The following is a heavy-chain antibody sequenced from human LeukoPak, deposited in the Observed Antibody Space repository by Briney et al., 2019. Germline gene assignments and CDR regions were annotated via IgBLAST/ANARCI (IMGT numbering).Heavy chain of an antibody. J-gene: IGHJ4*02. D-gene: IGHD3-10*01. CDR3: AGSAPYGYFDY. V-gene: IGHV3-48*03. Sequence: GGSLRLSCAASGFTLSSHEMNWVRQAPGKGLEWVSYISSSGSTTYYADSVKGRFTISRDNAKNSLYLQVNTLRADDTAVYYCAGSAPYGYFDYWGQGTLVTVSS. CDR2: ISSSGSTT. CDR1: GFTLSSHE.